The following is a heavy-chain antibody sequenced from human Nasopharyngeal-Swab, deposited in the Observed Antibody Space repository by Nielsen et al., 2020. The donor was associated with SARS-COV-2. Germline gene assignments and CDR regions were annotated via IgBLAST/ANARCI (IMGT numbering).Heavy chain of an antibody. D-gene: IGHD3-9*01. V-gene: IGHV3-21*01. CDR3: ARAGLRYDAFDI. Sequence: WIRQPPGKGLEWVSSISSSSSYIYYADSVKGRFTISRDNAKNSLYLQMSSLRAEDTAVYYCARAGLRYDAFDIWGQGTMVTVSS. CDR2: ISSSSSYI. J-gene: IGHJ3*02.